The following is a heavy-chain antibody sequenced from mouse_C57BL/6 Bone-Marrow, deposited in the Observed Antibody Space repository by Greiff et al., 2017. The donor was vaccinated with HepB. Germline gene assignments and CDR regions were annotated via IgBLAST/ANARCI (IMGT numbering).Heavy chain of an antibody. CDR1: GFTFTDYY. D-gene: IGHD4-1*02. CDR3: ARYPNWDRYWYFDV. Sequence: EVQGVESGGGLVQPGGSLSLSCAASGFTFTDYYMSWVRQPPGKALEWLGFIRNKANGYTTEYSASVKGRFTISRDNSQSILYLQMNALRAEDSATYYCARYPNWDRYWYFDVWGTGTTVTVSS. J-gene: IGHJ1*03. CDR2: IRNKANGYTT. V-gene: IGHV7-3*01.